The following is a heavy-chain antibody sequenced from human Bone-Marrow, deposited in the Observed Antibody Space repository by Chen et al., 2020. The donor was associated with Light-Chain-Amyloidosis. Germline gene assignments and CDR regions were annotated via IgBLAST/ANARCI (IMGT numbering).Heavy chain of an antibody. CDR3: ARDSGESAADDL. V-gene: IGHV3-48*01. J-gene: IGHJ4*02. CDR2: IVGRTDAI. D-gene: IGHD6-13*01. CDR1: GFTFSGYS. Sequence: VRLVESGGGLVQPGGSLRLSCAASGFTFSGYSMNWVRQTPGKGLEWFSYIVGRTDAIFYANSVRGRFTISRDNAKRSLYLQMNSLRVEDTAVYYCARDSGESAADDLWGQGTLVTVSP.